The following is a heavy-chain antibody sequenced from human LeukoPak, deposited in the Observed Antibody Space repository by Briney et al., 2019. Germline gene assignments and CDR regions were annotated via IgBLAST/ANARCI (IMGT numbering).Heavy chain of an antibody. CDR1: GYTFTGYY. CDR3: ARVQVTTLSGRHY. CDR2: INPNSGGT. Sequence: GASVKVSCKASGYTFTGYYMHWVRQAPGQGLEWMGWINPNSGGTNYAQKIQGRVTMTRDTSISTAYMELSRLRSDDTAVYYCARVQVTTLSGRHYCGQRTLGTVSS. D-gene: IGHD2-21*02. V-gene: IGHV1-2*02. J-gene: IGHJ4*02.